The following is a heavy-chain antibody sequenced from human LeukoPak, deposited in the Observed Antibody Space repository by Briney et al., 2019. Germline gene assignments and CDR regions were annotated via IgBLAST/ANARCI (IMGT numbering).Heavy chain of an antibody. Sequence: PSETLSLTCAVHGGSFSGYYWSWIRQPPGKGLEWIGEINHSGSTNYNPSLKSRVTISVDTSKNQFSLKLSSVTAADTTVYYCARLARYSSGWYRGEEFDYWGQGTLVTVSS. CDR1: GGSFSGYY. J-gene: IGHJ4*02. CDR3: ARLARYSSGWYRGEEFDY. D-gene: IGHD6-19*01. V-gene: IGHV4-34*01. CDR2: INHSGST.